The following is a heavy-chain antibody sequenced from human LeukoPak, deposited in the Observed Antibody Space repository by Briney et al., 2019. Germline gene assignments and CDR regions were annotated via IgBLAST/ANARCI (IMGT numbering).Heavy chain of an antibody. CDR1: GGSISNSSYY. CDR3: ARHARSIVVVVAASSPFDY. D-gene: IGHD2-15*01. CDR2: IYYSGST. J-gene: IGHJ4*02. Sequence: SETLSLTCTVSGGSISNSSYYWGWIRQPPGKGLEWIGSIYYSGSTYYNPSLKSRVTISVDTSKNQFSLKLSSVTAADTAVYYCARHARSIVVVVAASSPFDYWGQGTLVIVSS. V-gene: IGHV4-39*01.